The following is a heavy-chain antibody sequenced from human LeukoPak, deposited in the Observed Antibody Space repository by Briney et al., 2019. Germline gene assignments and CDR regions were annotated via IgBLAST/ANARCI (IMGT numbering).Heavy chain of an antibody. CDR3: AKDIGRFPHALDI. J-gene: IGHJ3*02. Sequence: GGSLRLSCAASGFTFSSYGMHWVRQAPGKGLEWVSGISWNSGSIGYADSVKGRFTISRDNAKNSLYLQMNSLRAEDTALYYCAKDIGRFPHALDIWGQGTMVTVSS. CDR1: GFTFSSYG. V-gene: IGHV3-9*01. D-gene: IGHD2-21*01. CDR2: ISWNSGSI.